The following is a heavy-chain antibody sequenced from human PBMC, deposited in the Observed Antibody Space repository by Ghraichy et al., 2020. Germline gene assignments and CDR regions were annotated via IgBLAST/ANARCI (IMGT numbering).Heavy chain of an antibody. D-gene: IGHD3-3*01. CDR1: GFTFSSYA. J-gene: IGHJ4*02. CDR3: AKQASITIFGVVIDY. Sequence: ESLNISCAASGFTFSSYAMSWVRQAPGKGLEWVSAISGSGGSTYYADSVKGRFTISRDNSKNTLYLQMNSLRAEDTAVYYCAKQASITIFGVVIDYWGQGTLVTVSS. CDR2: ISGSGGST. V-gene: IGHV3-23*01.